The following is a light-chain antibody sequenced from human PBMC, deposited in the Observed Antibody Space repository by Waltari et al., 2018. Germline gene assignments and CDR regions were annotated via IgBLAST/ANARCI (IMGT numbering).Light chain of an antibody. CDR1: QTILYSPTDRNY. CDR2: CAS. J-gene: IGKJ4*01. CDR3: QQYITTLT. Sequence: DFVMTQSPDSLAVSLGERATINCKSSQTILYSPTDRNYLAWYQQRPGQPPKLLIYCASVRASGVPDRFSGSGSGTDFTLTISSLQPEDVAVYYCQQYITTLTFGGGTKVEIK. V-gene: IGKV4-1*01.